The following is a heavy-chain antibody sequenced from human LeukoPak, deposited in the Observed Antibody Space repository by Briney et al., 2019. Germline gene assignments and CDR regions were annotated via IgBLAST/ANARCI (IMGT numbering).Heavy chain of an antibody. CDR1: GYSISSGYD. J-gene: IGHJ4*02. D-gene: IGHD3-16*01. V-gene: IGHV4-38-2*02. Sequence: SETLSLTCTVSGYSISSGYDWGWMRQAPGKGLEWLASISQSGGTYNNPSLKSRVSLSVDTSKNQLSLKLTSVTAADTAVYFCARSELNDYFKYWGQGILVTVST. CDR2: ISQSGGT. CDR3: ARSELNDYFKY.